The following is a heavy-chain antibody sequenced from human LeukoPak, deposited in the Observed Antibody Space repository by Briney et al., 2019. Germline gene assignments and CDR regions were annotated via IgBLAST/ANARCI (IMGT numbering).Heavy chain of an antibody. V-gene: IGHV3-43*02. CDR1: GFTFDDYA. CDR3: AEEENYYDSSGEPYFQH. Sequence: GGSLRLSCAASGFTFDDYAMHWVRQAPGKGLEWVSLISGDGGSTYYADSVKGRFTISRDNSKNSLYLQMNSLRTEDTALYYCAEEENYYDSSGEPYFQHWGQGTLVTVSS. CDR2: ISGDGGST. D-gene: IGHD3-22*01. J-gene: IGHJ1*01.